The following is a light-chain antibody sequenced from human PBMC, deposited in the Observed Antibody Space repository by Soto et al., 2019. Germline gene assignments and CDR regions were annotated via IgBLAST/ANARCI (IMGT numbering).Light chain of an antibody. J-gene: IGKJ1*01. CDR1: QSISTY. Sequence: DIPMTQSPSSLSASVGDRVTITCRASQSISTYLNWYQQKPGKAPKLLMFAASSLQSGVTSRFSGGGSGTDFTLTISSLQPEDFATYYCQQSYSTPRTFGQGTKVEIK. CDR3: QQSYSTPRT. V-gene: IGKV1-39*01. CDR2: AAS.